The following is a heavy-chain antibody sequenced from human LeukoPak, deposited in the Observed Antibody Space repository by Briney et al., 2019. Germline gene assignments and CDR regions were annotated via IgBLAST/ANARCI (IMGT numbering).Heavy chain of an antibody. D-gene: IGHD2-2*01. CDR3: AREICSSTSCSAFDI. J-gene: IGHJ3*02. CDR1: GFTFSSYA. CDR2: ISYDGSNK. Sequence: GGSLRLSCAASGFTFSSYAMHWVRQAPGKGLEWVAVISYDGSNKYYADSVKGRFTISRDNSKNTLYLQMNSLRAEDTAVYYCAREICSSTSCSAFDIWGQGTMVTVSS. V-gene: IGHV3-30*04.